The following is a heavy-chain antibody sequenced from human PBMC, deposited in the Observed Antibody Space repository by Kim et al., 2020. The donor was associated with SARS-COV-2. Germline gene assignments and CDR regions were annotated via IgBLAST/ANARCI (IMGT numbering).Heavy chain of an antibody. Sequence: GGSLRLSCATSGFTFAKFAMAWVRQAPGKGPEWVSGVTHGGSAYYADSVKGWFTMSKDKPNNMVYLQMSSLRVEDTAVYYCAKLGDDLRLIVDRWGQGTLVTVSS. CDR3: AKLGDDLRLIVDR. D-gene: IGHD2-21*02. J-gene: IGHJ5*02. CDR2: VTHGGSA. V-gene: IGHV3-23*01. CDR1: GFTFAKFA.